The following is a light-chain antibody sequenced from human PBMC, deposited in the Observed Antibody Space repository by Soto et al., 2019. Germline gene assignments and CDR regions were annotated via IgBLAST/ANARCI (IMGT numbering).Light chain of an antibody. Sequence: QSVLTQPPSVSGAPGQRVTISCTGSSSNIGAGYDGHWYQQLPGTAPKLLIYGNSNRPSGVPDRFSGSKSGTSASLAITGLQAEDEADYYCQSYGSSLSGIGTGTKLTVL. CDR2: GNS. CDR1: SSNIGAGYD. CDR3: QSYGSSLSG. V-gene: IGLV1-40*01. J-gene: IGLJ1*01.